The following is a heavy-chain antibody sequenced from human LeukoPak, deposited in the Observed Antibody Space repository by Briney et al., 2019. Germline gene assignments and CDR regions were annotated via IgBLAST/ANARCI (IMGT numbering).Heavy chain of an antibody. V-gene: IGHV3-11*01. D-gene: IGHD6-19*01. CDR3: AREGDSSGWSNAFDI. Sequence: KTGGSLRLSCAASGFTFSDYYMGWIRQAPGKGLEWVSYISSSGSTIYYADSVKGRFTISRDNAKNSLYLQMNSLRAEDTAVYYCAREGDSSGWSNAFDIWGQGTMVTVSS. J-gene: IGHJ3*02. CDR1: GFTFSDYY. CDR2: ISSSGSTI.